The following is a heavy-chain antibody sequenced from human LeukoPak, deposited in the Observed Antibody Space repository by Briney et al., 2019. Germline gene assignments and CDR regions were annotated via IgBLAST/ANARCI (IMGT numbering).Heavy chain of an antibody. CDR3: AKAFSGWYVDYFDP. CDR1: GDSISSSSYY. CDR2: IYYGANT. J-gene: IGHJ4*02. D-gene: IGHD6-19*01. Sequence: DPSETLSLTCTVSGDSISSSSYYWGWIRQAPGKGLEWIGSIYYGANTYYNPSLKSRVTVSTDTSKNQFSLKLNSVTAADTAVYYCAKAFSGWYVDYFDPWGQGILVTVSS. V-gene: IGHV4-39*07.